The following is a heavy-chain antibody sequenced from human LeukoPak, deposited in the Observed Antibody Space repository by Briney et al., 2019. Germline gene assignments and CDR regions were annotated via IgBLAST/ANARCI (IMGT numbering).Heavy chain of an antibody. CDR1: GFSFSIYG. CDR2: ISYDGSNK. Sequence: GGSLRLSCAASGFSFSIYGMHWVRQAPGKGLEWVAVISYDGSNKYYADSVKGRFTISRDNSKNTLYLQMNSLRAEDTAVYYCARDIEQQLVLDYWGQGTLVTVSS. J-gene: IGHJ4*02. D-gene: IGHD6-13*01. CDR3: ARDIEQQLVLDY. V-gene: IGHV3-30*03.